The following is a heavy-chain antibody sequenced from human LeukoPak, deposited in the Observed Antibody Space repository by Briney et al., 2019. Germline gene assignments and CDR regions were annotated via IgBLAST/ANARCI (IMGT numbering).Heavy chain of an antibody. CDR2: LYSGGST. Sequence: GGSLRLSCAASGFIVSSNYMSWVRQAPGKGLEWVSILYSGGSTYYADSVKGRFTISRDNSKNTLYLQMNSLRAEDTAAYYCARDGSYLDYWGQGTLVTVSS. CDR3: ARDGSYLDY. J-gene: IGHJ4*02. CDR1: GFIVSSNY. V-gene: IGHV3-53*01.